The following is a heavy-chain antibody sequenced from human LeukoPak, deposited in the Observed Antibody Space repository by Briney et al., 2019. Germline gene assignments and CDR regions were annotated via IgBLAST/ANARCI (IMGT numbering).Heavy chain of an antibody. CDR3: ARGDRTVGFDY. D-gene: IGHD4-11*01. V-gene: IGHV1-69*02. Sequence: GASVKVSCKASVGTVSSYTISWVRQAPGQGLEWMGRIIPIHGIANYAQKFQGRVTITADKSTSTAYMELSSLRSEDTAVYYCARGDRTVGFDYWGQGTLVTVSS. CDR2: IIPIHGIA. CDR1: VGTVSSYT. J-gene: IGHJ4*02.